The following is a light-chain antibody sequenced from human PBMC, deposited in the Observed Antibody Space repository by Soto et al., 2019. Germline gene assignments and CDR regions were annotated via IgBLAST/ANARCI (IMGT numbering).Light chain of an antibody. Sequence: DIVMTQTPLSLSVTPGQPASISCKSSQSLLDSDGKTFLYWYVHKPGHPPQLLIYEVSNRFAGVPDRFSGSGSETDFTLEISRVEADDVGMYYCMQSLQRPLTFGGGTRVDIK. CDR3: MQSLQRPLT. J-gene: IGKJ4*01. CDR2: EVS. CDR1: QSLLDSDGKTF. V-gene: IGKV2D-29*01.